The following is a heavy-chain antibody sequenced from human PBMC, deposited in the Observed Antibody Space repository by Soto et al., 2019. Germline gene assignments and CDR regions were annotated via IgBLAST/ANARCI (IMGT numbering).Heavy chain of an antibody. CDR3: EKDKGSGYYMAWFDP. V-gene: IGHV4-31*11. Sequence: RLSLTCAVSGGSISGGGHCWSWIRQHPGKGLEWIGHIYYSGSTYSNPSLKSRVTISVDTSKNQFSLKLSSVTAEDTAVYYCEKDKGSGYYMAWFDPWGQGTPVTVSS. CDR1: GGSISGGGHC. J-gene: IGHJ5*02. D-gene: IGHD3-3*01. CDR2: IYYSGST.